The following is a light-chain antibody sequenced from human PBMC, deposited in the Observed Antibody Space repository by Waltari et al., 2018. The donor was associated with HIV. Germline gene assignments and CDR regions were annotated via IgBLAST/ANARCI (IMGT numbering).Light chain of an antibody. J-gene: IGLJ1*01. CDR3: ATWDGSLGGAYV. CDR2: RDN. Sequence: QSVLTQPPSASGTPGQRVTISCSGTTSNVGSNFVSWYQQLPGTAPKLLIYRDNRRPAGVPDGFAGSKSGASASLAISGLRSEDEADYYCATWDGSLGGAYVFGAGTKVSVL. V-gene: IGLV1-47*01. CDR1: TSNVGSNF.